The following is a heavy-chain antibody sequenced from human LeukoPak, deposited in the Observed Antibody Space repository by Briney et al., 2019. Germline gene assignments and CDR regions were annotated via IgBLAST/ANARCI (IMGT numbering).Heavy chain of an antibody. Sequence: SETLSLTCTVSGGSISSYYWSWIRQPPGKGLEWIGYIYYSGSTNYNPSLKSRVTISVDTSKNQFSLKLSSVTAADTAVYYCAREDTALDYWGQGTLVTVSS. D-gene: IGHD5-18*01. J-gene: IGHJ4*02. CDR3: AREDTALDY. CDR1: GGSISSYY. CDR2: IYYSGST. V-gene: IGHV4-59*01.